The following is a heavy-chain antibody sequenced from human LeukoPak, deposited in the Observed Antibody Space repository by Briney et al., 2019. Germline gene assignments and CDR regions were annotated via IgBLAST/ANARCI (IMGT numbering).Heavy chain of an antibody. D-gene: IGHD6-13*01. J-gene: IGHJ4*02. CDR2: IYYSGST. CDR3: ARAYSPPQWSPFDY. V-gene: IGHV4-39*01. Sequence: NTSETLSLTCTVSGGSISSSSYYWGWIRQPPGKGLEWIGSIYYSGSTYYNPSLKSRVTISVDTSKNQFSLKLSSVTAADTAVYYCARAYSPPQWSPFDYWGQGTLVTVSS. CDR1: GGSISSSSYY.